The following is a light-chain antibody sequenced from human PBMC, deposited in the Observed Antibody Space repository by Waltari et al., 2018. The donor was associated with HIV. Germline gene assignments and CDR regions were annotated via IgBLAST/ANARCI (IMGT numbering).Light chain of an antibody. Sequence: SVLTQPPSVSGAPGQWVTISCTGNNSNIGAGYDVHWYRQFPGSPPELVVYGDRSRPCGVPYRVSGSKSGGSASLAISGRQTEDEADYYCQSYDNHLSGLWVFGGGTKLTVL. CDR3: QSYDNHLSGLWV. CDR2: GDR. V-gene: IGLV1-40*01. J-gene: IGLJ3*02. CDR1: NSNIGAGYD.